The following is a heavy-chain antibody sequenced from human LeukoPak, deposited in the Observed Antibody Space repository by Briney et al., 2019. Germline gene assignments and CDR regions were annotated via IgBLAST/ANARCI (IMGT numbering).Heavy chain of an antibody. J-gene: IGHJ5*02. Sequence: GGSLRLSCAASGFTVSSNYMSWVRQAPGKGLEWVSEIYSDGSTYYAASVKGRFSISRDNSKNTMYLQMNSLRAEDTAVYYCVRDVLYYYGAERLFWFDPWGQGTLVTVSS. CDR1: GFTVSSNY. CDR3: VRDVLYYYGAERLFWFDP. V-gene: IGHV3-53*01. CDR2: IYSDGST. D-gene: IGHD3-10*01.